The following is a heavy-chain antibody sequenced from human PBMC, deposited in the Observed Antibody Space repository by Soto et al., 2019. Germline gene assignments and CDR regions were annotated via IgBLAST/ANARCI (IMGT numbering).Heavy chain of an antibody. CDR1: GFSFSDYN. CDR3: ARDGPIAAAVTPKPYYFDN. CDR2: INSNGGVI. J-gene: IGHJ4*02. Sequence: EVQLVESGGGLVQPGESLRLSCAVSGFSFSDYNMNWVRQAPGKGLEWVSDINSNGGVIYYEYSVRGRFTFSRNNAKNSVYLQMNSLRDGDTAVYYCARDGPIAAAVTPKPYYFDNWGRGTLVSVSS. V-gene: IGHV3-48*02. D-gene: IGHD6-25*01.